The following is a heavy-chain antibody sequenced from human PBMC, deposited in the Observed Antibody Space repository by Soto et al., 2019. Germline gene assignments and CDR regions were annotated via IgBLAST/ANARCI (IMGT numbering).Heavy chain of an antibody. V-gene: IGHV3-23*01. CDR2: ISGSGGST. CDR1: GFTFSSYA. J-gene: IGHJ4*02. CDR3: AKAHGDYGDLLPYDY. Sequence: PGGSLRLSCAASGFTFSSYAMSWVRQAPGKGLEWVSAISGSGGSTYYADSVKGRFTISRDNSKNTLYLQMNSLRAEDTAVYYCAKAHGDYGDLLPYDYWGQGTLVTVSS. D-gene: IGHD4-17*01.